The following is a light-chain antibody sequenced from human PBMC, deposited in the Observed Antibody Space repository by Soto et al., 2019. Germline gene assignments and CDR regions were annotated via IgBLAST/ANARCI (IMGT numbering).Light chain of an antibody. V-gene: IGKV1-12*02. Sequence: DIQMTQSPSSVSASVGDRVTITCRASQRISTWVAWYQQRPGEVPKLLISSASRLETGVPSRFSGSGSGTDFTLTISSLQPEDFATYYCQQAHSFPSTFGGGTKVDIK. CDR1: QRISTW. J-gene: IGKJ4*01. CDR2: SAS. CDR3: QQAHSFPST.